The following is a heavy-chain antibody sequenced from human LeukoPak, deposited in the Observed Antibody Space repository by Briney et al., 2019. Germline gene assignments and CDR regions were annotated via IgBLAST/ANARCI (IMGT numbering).Heavy chain of an antibody. J-gene: IGHJ5*02. CDR3: ARLGVVWLPAAWFNWFDP. Sequence: SETMSLTCTVSGGSISSSSYYWGWIRQPPGKGLEWIGSIYYSGSTYYNPSLKSRVTISVDTSKNQLSLKLSSVTAADTAVYYCARLGVVWLPAAWFNWFDPWGQGTLVTVSS. D-gene: IGHD2-2*01. CDR2: IYYSGST. V-gene: IGHV4-39*01. CDR1: GGSISSSSYY.